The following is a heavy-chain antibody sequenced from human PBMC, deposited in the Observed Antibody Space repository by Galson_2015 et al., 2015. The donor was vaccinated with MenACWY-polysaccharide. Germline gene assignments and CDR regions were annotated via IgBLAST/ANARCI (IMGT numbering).Heavy chain of an antibody. CDR1: GFTFTSYA. D-gene: IGHD3-3*01. CDR2: IRSSGTNT. CDR3: TKDSTDFWSGEWRFDY. J-gene: IGHJ4*02. Sequence: SLRLSCAASGFTFTSYAMSWVRQAPGKGLEWVSAIRSSGTNTYYADSVKGRFTISRDNSKNTLYLQMNSLRAEDTAVYYCTKDSTDFWSGEWRFDYWGQGTLVTVSS. V-gene: IGHV3-23*01.